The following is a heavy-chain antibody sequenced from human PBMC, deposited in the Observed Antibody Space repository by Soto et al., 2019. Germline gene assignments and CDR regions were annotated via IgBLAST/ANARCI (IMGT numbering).Heavy chain of an antibody. J-gene: IGHJ4*02. CDR1: GYTFTSYY. CDR2: INPSGGST. CDR3: ARVGKGPAPGIVGADS. V-gene: IGHV1-46*03. Sequence: QVQVVQSGAEVKKSGASVKVSCKASGYTFTSYYMHWVRQAPGQGLEWMGIINPSGGSTSYAQKFQGRVTMTRDTSTCTVYMEVSSLRSEDTGVYYCARVGKGPAPGIVGADSWGQGTLVTVSS. D-gene: IGHD6-19*01.